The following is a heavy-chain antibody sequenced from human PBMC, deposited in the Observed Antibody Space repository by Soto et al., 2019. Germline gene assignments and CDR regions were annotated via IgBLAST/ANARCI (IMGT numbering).Heavy chain of an antibody. CDR1: GFTFSSYS. Sequence: GSLRLSCAASGFTFSSYSMNWVRQAPGKGLEWIGEISPSGTTNYSPSLKSRVSISVDTSKNQFSLNLTSLTAADTAVYYCARAPKVSGSAQTRPDFWGQGSLVTVSS. V-gene: IGHV4-34*01. D-gene: IGHD6-6*01. J-gene: IGHJ4*02. CDR3: ARAPKVSGSAQTRPDF. CDR2: ISPSGTT.